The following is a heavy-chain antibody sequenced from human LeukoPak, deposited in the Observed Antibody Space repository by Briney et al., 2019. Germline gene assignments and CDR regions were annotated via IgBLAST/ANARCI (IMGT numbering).Heavy chain of an antibody. J-gene: IGHJ4*02. CDR3: VKGAPFDD. D-gene: IGHD4/OR15-4a*01. CDR1: GFTFSDQW. CDR2: INGDGSST. Sequence: GGSLRLSCAASGFTFSDQWMHWVRQGPEKGLVWVSRINGDGSSTAYADFVKGRFTISRDNARNTLSLQMNSLRIEDTAIYYCVKGAPFDDWGQGTLVAASS. V-gene: IGHV3-74*03.